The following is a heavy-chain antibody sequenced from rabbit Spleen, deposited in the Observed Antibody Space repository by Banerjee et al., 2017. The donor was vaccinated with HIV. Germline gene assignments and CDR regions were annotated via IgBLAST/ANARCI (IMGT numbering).Heavy chain of an antibody. V-gene: IGHV1S45*01. CDR3: ARDLVAAIGWNFNL. D-gene: IGHD5-1*01. J-gene: IGHJ4*01. CDR1: GFSFSSNW. CDR2: IDTNDGDT. Sequence: QEQLVESGGGLVQPGGTLTLTCTVSGFSFSSNWICWVRQAPGKGLEWIACIDTNDGDTDYANWPKGRFTISKTSSTTVTLQMTSLTVADTATYFCARDLVAAIGWNFNLWGPGTLVTVS.